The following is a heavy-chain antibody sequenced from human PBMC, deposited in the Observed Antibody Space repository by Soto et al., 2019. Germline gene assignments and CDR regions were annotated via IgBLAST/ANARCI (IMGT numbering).Heavy chain of an antibody. Sequence: EVQLLESGGGLVQPGGSLRLSCAASGLTFSSYAMSWVRQAPGKGLEWVSAISGSGGSTYYADSVKGRFTISRDNSKNTLYLQMNSLRAEDTAVYYCAKSGAAGRSGYYYYYYYMDVWGKGTTVTVSS. J-gene: IGHJ6*03. CDR2: ISGSGGST. CDR1: GLTFSSYA. D-gene: IGHD6-13*01. V-gene: IGHV3-23*01. CDR3: AKSGAAGRSGYYYYYYYMDV.